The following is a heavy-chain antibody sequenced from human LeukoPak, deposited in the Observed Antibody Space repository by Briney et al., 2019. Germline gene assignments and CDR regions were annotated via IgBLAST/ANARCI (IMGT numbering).Heavy chain of an antibody. J-gene: IGHJ4*02. CDR3: ATEQNIVGATTSDY. D-gene: IGHD1-26*01. CDR1: GFTFSSYS. V-gene: IGHV3-21*01. CDR2: ISSSSTYI. Sequence: GGSLRLSCAASGFTFSSYSMNWVRQAPGKGLEWVSSISSSSTYIYYADSVKGRFTISRDNAKNSLYLQMTSLRAEDTAMYYCATEQNIVGATTSDYWGQGTLVTVSS.